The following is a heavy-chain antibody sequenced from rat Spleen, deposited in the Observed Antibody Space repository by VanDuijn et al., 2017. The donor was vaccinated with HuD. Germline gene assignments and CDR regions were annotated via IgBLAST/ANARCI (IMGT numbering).Heavy chain of an antibody. CDR1: GLSFSNYG. J-gene: IGHJ3*01. CDR3: TTGWVFSY. D-gene: IGHD1-7*01. V-gene: IGHV5-27*01. Sequence: EVKLVESGGGLLQPGRSMKLSCAASGLSFSNYGMAWVRQAQQKGLEWVEYISNDGGSTYYRDSVKGRFTISRDNAKSTLYLQMDSLRSEDTATYYCTTGWVFSYWGQGTLVTVSS. CDR2: ISNDGGST.